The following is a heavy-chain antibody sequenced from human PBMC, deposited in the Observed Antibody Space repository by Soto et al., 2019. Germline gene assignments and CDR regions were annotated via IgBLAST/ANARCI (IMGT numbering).Heavy chain of an antibody. D-gene: IGHD3-16*01. J-gene: IGHJ6*02. V-gene: IGHV1-69*06. CDR3: ARGDDFDYYYTMDX. CDR1: GGTFSNHA. CDR2: TMPLYGSA. Sequence: ASVKVSCKASGGTFSNHAISWVRQAPGQGLEWMGGTMPLYGSANYAKKFQGRVTITSDTSTNTAYMELTSLTSEDTAVYYCARGDDFDYYYTMDXWGQVTTVTVS.